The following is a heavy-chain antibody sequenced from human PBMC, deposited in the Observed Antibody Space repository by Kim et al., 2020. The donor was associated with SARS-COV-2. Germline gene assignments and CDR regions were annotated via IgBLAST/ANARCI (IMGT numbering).Heavy chain of an antibody. CDR2: ISYDGSNK. Sequence: GGSLRLSCAASGFTFSSYAMHWVRQAPGKGLEWVAVISYDGSNKYYADSVKGRFTISRDNSKNTLYLQMNSLRAEDTAVYYCARDLKSWWFGELLPPYYYCVMDVWGPGTTVTVSS. J-gene: IGHJ6*02. D-gene: IGHD3-10*01. CDR3: ARDLKSWWFGELLPPYYYCVMDV. V-gene: IGHV3-30*04. CDR1: GFTFSSYA.